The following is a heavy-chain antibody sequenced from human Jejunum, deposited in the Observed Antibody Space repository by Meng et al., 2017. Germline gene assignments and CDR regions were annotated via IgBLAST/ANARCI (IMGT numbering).Heavy chain of an antibody. CDR2: IYSSGRT. V-gene: IGHV4-4*07. CDR1: GGSIRSYY. Sequence: SETLSLTCTVSGGSIRSYYWSWVRQPAGKGLEWIGRIYSSGRTNYNPSFNSRVTMSVDTSKNQFSLKLTPVTAADTAVYYCARENDARENDCSGGNCYPNDAFDIWGQGTMVTVSS. D-gene: IGHD2-15*01. CDR3: ARENDARENDCSGGNCYPNDAFDI. J-gene: IGHJ3*02.